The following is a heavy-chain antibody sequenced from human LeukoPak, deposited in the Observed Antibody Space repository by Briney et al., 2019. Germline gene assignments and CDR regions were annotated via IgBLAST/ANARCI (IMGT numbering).Heavy chain of an antibody. D-gene: IGHD2-2*01. Sequence: SETLSLTCTVSGGSISSSSYYWSWIRQPAGKGLEWIGRIYTSGSTNYNPSLKSRVTMSVDTSKNQFSLKLSSVTAADTAVYYCARDASTLLGYCSSTSCYAGAYNWFDPWGQGTLVTVSS. V-gene: IGHV4-61*02. CDR2: IYTSGST. J-gene: IGHJ5*02. CDR3: ARDASTLLGYCSSTSCYAGAYNWFDP. CDR1: GGSISSSSYY.